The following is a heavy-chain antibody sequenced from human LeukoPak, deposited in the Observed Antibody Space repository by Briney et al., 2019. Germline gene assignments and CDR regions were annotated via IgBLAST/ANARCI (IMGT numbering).Heavy chain of an antibody. CDR2: ISYDGSNK. D-gene: IGHD3-22*01. J-gene: IGHJ4*02. CDR1: GFTFSSYA. V-gene: IGHV3-30*14. Sequence: GRSLRLSCAASGFTFSSYAMHWVRQAPGKGLEWVAVISYDGSNKYYADSRKGRFTISRDNSKNTLHLQMNSLRAEDTAVYYCKKDPIYYYDSSGYLFDYWGQGTLVTVSS. CDR3: KKDPIYYYDSSGYLFDY.